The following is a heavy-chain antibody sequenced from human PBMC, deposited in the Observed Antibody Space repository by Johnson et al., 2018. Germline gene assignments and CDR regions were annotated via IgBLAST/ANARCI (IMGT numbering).Heavy chain of an antibody. J-gene: IGHJ4*02. CDR3: AKVGGDYRDY. CDR2: VGGSGDAT. Sequence: VQLVESGGGLVQPGGSLRLSCAASGFAFSDHPMSWVRQPPGKGLECISAVGGSGDATYYADSVKGRFTITRDNSKKTRSLQMNGLRVEDTAIYYCAKVGGDYRDYWGQGTLVTVSS. V-gene: IGHV3-23*04. CDR1: GFAFSDHP. D-gene: IGHD4-17*01.